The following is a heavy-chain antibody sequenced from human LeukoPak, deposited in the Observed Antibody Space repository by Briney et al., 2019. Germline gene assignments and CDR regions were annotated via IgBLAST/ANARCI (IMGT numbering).Heavy chain of an antibody. D-gene: IGHD3-10*01. V-gene: IGHV3-23*01. Sequence: GFTFSXXXXSXVRQXXGKGXXXGXXISGSGGSTYYADSVKGRFTISRDNSKNTLYLQMNSLRADDTAVYYCAKDPASGATNWFDPWGQGTLVTVSS. CDR1: GFTFSXXX. J-gene: IGHJ5*02. CDR3: AKDPASGATNWFDP. CDR2: ISGSGGST.